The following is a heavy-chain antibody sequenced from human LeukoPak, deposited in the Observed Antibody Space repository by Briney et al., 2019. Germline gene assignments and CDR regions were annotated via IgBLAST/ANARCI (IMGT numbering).Heavy chain of an antibody. CDR2: IYYSGST. CDR3: ARKGVNYYDSSGPRDYGRDV. J-gene: IGHJ6*02. D-gene: IGHD3-22*01. CDR1: GGSISSSSYY. Sequence: SETLSLTCTVSGGSISSSSYYWGWIRQPPGKGLEWIGSIYYSGSTYYNPSLKSRVTISVDTSKNQFSLKLSSVTAADTAVYYCARKGVNYYDSSGPRDYGRDVWGQGTTVTVSS. V-gene: IGHV4-39*01.